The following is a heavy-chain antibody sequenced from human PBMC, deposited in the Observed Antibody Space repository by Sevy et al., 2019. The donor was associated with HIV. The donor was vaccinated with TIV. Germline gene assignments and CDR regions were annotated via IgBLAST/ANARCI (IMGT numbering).Heavy chain of an antibody. CDR2: ISNSPSYI. J-gene: IGHJ3*02. V-gene: IGHV3-21*01. Sequence: GGSLRLSCAASGFTFISFTMNWVRQAPGKGLEWVSSISNSPSYIYYAASVKGRFTISRDNAKNALYLQMDGLRVEDAAVYYCARRGGLTDEGFDIWGQGTMVTVSS. CDR3: ARRGGLTDEGFDI. CDR1: GFTFISFT. D-gene: IGHD3-16*01.